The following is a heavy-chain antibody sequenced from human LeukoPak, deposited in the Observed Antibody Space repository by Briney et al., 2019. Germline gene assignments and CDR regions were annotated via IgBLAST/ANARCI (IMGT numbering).Heavy chain of an antibody. V-gene: IGHV3-9*01. CDR1: GSTFDDYA. J-gene: IGHJ4*02. CDR2: ISWNSGNI. Sequence: GGSLRLSCAASGSTFDDYAMHWVRQAPGKGLEWVSDISWNSGNIGYADSVKGRFTITRDNAKNSLYLQMNSLRAEDTALYYCAKSVIAVAGTGSRFDYWGQGTLVTVSS. D-gene: IGHD6-19*01. CDR3: AKSVIAVAGTGSRFDY.